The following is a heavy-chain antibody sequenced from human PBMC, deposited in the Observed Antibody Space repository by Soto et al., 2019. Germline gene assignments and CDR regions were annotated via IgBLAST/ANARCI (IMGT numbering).Heavy chain of an antibody. D-gene: IGHD2-15*01. J-gene: IGHJ6*02. CDR3: LMVTFSAMDV. V-gene: IGHV4-38-2*01. CDR1: GDSITSIYH. CDR2: IYHSGST. Sequence: PSETLSLTCAVSGDSITSIYHWAWLRQPPGRGLEWVGKIYHSGSTNYNPSLKSRVTIVLDTSKNQFSLKLTSVTAADTAVYYCLMVTFSAMDVWGQGTTVTVSS.